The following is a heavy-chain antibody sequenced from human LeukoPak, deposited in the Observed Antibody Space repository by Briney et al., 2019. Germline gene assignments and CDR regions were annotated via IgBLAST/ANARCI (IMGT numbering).Heavy chain of an antibody. CDR1: GYTFTGYY. CDR2: INPNSGGT. V-gene: IGHV1-2*02. Sequence: ASVKVSCKASGYTFTGYYIHRVRQAPGQGLEWMGWINPNSGGTNYAQKFQGRVTMTRDTSIRTFYMELSRLRSDDTAVYYCARDVGEYCSSTSCYASDYWGQGTLVTVSS. D-gene: IGHD2-2*01. CDR3: ARDVGEYCSSTSCYASDY. J-gene: IGHJ4*02.